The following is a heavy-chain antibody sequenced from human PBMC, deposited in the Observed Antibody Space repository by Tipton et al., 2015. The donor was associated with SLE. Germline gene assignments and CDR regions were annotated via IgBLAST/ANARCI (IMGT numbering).Heavy chain of an antibody. V-gene: IGHV4-38-2*01. Sequence: TLSLTCAVSGYPIGTDYYWGWIRQPPGKGLEWIGSIYHSGTTYYNPSLKSRVTISVDKSKKEFSLKLTSVTAADTAVYYCARVDISQRAFDIWGQGIMVTVSS. D-gene: IGHD3-3*02. CDR2: IYHSGTT. J-gene: IGHJ3*02. CDR1: GYPIGTDYY. CDR3: ARVDISQRAFDI.